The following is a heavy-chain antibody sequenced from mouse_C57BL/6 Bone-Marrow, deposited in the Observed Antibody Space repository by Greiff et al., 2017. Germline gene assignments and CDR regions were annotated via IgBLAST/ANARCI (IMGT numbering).Heavy chain of an antibody. J-gene: IGHJ3*01. CDR3: SRCGIDYYGSSFAY. D-gene: IGHD1-1*01. CDR2: IFPGSGST. CDR1: GYTFTSHW. V-gene: IGHV1-56*01. Sequence: QVQLQQSGPELVRPGASVKISCKAPGYTFTSHWMQWVRQRPGQGLEWIGEIFPGSGSTYYNEKFKGKATLPVDTSSSTAYMQLSSLTSADSAVYFCSRCGIDYYGSSFAYWGQGTLVTVSA.